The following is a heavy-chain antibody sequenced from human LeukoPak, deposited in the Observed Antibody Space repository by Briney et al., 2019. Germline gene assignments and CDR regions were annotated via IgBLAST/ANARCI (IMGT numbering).Heavy chain of an antibody. D-gene: IGHD3-10*01. V-gene: IGHV4-39*01. J-gene: IGHJ4*02. Sequence: PSETLSLTCSVSGGSISSSRYYWGWLRQPPGSGLERLGSIYYTGSTYHNPPLKSRVTISVDTSKNQFSLKLSSVTAADTAVYYCVVWLGELLHFDYWGQGTLVTVSS. CDR2: IYYTGST. CDR3: VVWLGELLHFDY. CDR1: GGSISSSRYY.